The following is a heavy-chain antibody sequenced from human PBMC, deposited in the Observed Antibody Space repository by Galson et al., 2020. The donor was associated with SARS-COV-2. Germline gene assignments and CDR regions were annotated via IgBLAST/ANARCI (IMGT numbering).Heavy chain of an antibody. CDR2: IYDSANT. CDR3: ARGQQTELLTPFDF. V-gene: IGHV4-30-2*01. CDR1: GGSVSGGAFS. Sequence: PSETLSLTCAVSGGSVSGGAFSWSWFRQPPGKGLEWIGYIYDSANTYYNPSLKSRVSILVDRSKNQFSLNLSSVTAADTAVYYCARGQQTELLTPFDFWGQGTLVTVSS. J-gene: IGHJ4*02. D-gene: IGHD1-26*01.